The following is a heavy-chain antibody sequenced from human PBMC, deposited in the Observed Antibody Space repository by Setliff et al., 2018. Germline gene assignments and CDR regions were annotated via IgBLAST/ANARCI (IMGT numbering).Heavy chain of an antibody. V-gene: IGHV4-59*01. D-gene: IGHD3-9*01. J-gene: IGHJ4*02. CDR1: GGSFSGYY. CDR3: ARCRLTGYYMDQYYFDY. CDR2: IYYSGST. Sequence: SETLSLTCAVYGGSFSGYYWSWIRQPPGKGLEWIGYIYYSGSTNYNPSLKSRVTISVDTSKNQFSLKLSSVTAADTAVYYCARCRLTGYYMDQYYFDYWGQGTLVTVSS.